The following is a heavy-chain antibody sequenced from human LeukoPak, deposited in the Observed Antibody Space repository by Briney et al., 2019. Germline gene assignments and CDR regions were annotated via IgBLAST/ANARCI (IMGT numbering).Heavy chain of an antibody. CDR2: IYSGGST. J-gene: IGHJ4*02. CDR3: ARDRLNEYSSGWYPGEPRNYYFDY. V-gene: IGHV3-53*01. Sequence: PGGSLRLSCAASGFTVSSNYMSWVRQAPGKGLEWVSVIYSGGSTYYADSVKGRFTISRDNSKNTLYLQMNSLRAEDTAVYYCARDRLNEYSSGWYPGEPRNYYFDYWGQGTLVTVSS. D-gene: IGHD6-19*01. CDR1: GFTVSSNY.